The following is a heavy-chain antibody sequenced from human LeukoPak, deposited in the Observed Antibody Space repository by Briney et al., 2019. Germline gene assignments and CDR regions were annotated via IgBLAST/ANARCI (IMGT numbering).Heavy chain of an antibody. J-gene: IGHJ4*02. CDR3: ARVRYDYGDY. CDR1: GYTFTGYY. V-gene: IGHV1-2*02. Sequence: ASMKVSCKASGYTFTGYYMHWVRQAPGQGLEWMGWINPNSGGTKYAQKFQGRVTMTRDTSISTAYMELSRLRYDDTAVYYCARVRYDYGDYWGQGTLVTVSS. D-gene: IGHD3-10*01. CDR2: INPNSGGT.